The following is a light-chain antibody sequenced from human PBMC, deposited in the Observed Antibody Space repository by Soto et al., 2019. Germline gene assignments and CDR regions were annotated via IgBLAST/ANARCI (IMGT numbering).Light chain of an antibody. CDR3: QSYDATNQV. CDR1: SGSIASNY. CDR2: EDN. V-gene: IGLV6-57*01. Sequence: NFMLTQPHSVSESPGKTVIISFTRSSGSIASNYVQWYQQRPVSSPTTVIYEDNQRPSGVPDRFSGSIDSSSNSASLTSSGLETEDEADYYFQSYDATNQVFGGGTKLPVL. J-gene: IGLJ3*02.